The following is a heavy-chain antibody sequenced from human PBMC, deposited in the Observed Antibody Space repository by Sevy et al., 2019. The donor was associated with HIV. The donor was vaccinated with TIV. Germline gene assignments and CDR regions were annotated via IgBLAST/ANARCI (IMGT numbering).Heavy chain of an antibody. CDR2: IFYSGNT. V-gene: IGHV4-39*01. CDR1: GGSIDRNSYH. D-gene: IGHD5-18*01. Sequence: SETLSLTCTVSGGSIDRNSYHWGWIRQPPGKGLEWIGSIFYSGNTYYNPSLRSRVSISEDASNNQFSLKLSSVTAADTAVYYCARRPKTVDTTTPWHFDLWGRGTLVTVSS. CDR3: ARRPKTVDTTTPWHFDL. J-gene: IGHJ2*01.